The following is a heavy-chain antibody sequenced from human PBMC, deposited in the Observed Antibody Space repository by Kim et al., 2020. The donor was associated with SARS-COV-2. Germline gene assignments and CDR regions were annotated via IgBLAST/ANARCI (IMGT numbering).Heavy chain of an antibody. J-gene: IGHJ4*02. CDR3: ARSGRTYYYDSSGYYRFHLHLDY. D-gene: IGHD3-22*01. Sequence: SETLSLTCAVYGGSFSGYYWSWIRQPPGKGLEWIGEINHSGSTNYNPSLKSRVTISVDTSKNQFSLKLSSVTAADTAVYYCARSGRTYYYDSSGYYRFHLHLDYWGQGTLVTVSS. V-gene: IGHV4-34*01. CDR2: INHSGST. CDR1: GGSFSGYY.